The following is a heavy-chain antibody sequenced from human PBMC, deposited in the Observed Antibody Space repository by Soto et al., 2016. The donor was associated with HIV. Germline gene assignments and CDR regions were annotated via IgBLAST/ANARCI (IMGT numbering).Heavy chain of an antibody. J-gene: IGHJ4*02. CDR3: ARLGXGYTHPGDRS. Sequence: QVQLQESGPGLVRPSETLSLTCTVSGGSISSYYWNWIRQPPGKGLQWIGYVYYSGRTNYNPSLRGRITISVDTSKNLISLKLRSVTADDTAVYYCARLGXGYTHPGDRSWGQGT. D-gene: IGHD5-12*01. CDR2: VYYSGRT. V-gene: IGHV4-59*01. CDR1: GGSISSYY.